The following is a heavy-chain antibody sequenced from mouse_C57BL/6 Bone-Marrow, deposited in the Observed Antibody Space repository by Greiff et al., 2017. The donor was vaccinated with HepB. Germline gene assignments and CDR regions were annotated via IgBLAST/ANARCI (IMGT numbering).Heavy chain of an antibody. Sequence: EVKLVESGGGLVKPGGSLKLSCAASGFTFSSYAMSWVRQTPEKRLEWVATSSDGGSYTYYPDNVKGRFTISRDNAKNNLYLQMSHLKSEDTAMYYCARDHSNFAWFAYWGQGTLVTVSA. CDR2: SSDGGSYT. D-gene: IGHD2-5*01. J-gene: IGHJ3*01. V-gene: IGHV5-4*01. CDR1: GFTFSSYA. CDR3: ARDHSNFAWFAY.